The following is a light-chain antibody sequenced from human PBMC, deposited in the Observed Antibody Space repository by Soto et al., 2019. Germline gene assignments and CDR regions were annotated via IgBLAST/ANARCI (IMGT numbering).Light chain of an antibody. Sequence: AILMTQSPSSFSASTGDRVTITCRASQGISSYLAWYQQQTGKAPKLLIYAASTLQSGVPSRFRGKGSGTEFTLPLSRLQTEDFETYSCQQSYGNPITFGQGTRLEIK. V-gene: IGKV1-8*01. CDR3: QQSYGNPIT. CDR2: AAS. J-gene: IGKJ5*01. CDR1: QGISSY.